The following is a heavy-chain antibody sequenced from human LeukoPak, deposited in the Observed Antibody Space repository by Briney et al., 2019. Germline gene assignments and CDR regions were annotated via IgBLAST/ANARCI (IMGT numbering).Heavy chain of an antibody. CDR3: AKAKGSGLKYYFDY. V-gene: IGHV3-23*01. CDR2: ISGSGGST. Sequence: GGSLRLSCAASGFTFSSYAMSWVRQAPGKGLEWVSAISGSGGSTYYADSVKGRFTISRDNSKNTLFLQMNSLRAEDTAVYYCAKAKGSGLKYYFDYWGQGTLVTVSS. J-gene: IGHJ4*02. D-gene: IGHD6-19*01. CDR1: GFTFSSYA.